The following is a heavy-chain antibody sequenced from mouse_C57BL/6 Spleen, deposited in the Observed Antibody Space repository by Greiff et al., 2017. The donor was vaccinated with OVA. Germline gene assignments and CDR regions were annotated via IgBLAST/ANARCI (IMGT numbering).Heavy chain of an antibody. CDR3: ARPLLEEDYFDY. CDR2: ISDGGSYT. V-gene: IGHV5-4*03. CDR1: GFTFSSYA. J-gene: IGHJ2*01. D-gene: IGHD2-14*01. Sequence: EVMLVESGGGLVKPGGSLKLSCAASGFTFSSYAMSWVRQTPEKRLEWVATISDGGSYTYYPDNVKGRFTISRDNAKNNLYLQMSHLKSEDTAMYYCARPLLEEDYFDYWGQGTTLTVSS.